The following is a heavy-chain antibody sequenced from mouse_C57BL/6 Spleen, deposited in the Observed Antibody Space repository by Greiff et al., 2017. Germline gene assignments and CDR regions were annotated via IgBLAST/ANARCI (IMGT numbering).Heavy chain of an antibody. CDR3: ARYSNYYGSSLDY. J-gene: IGHJ2*01. Sequence: QVQLQQPGAELVRPGTSVKLSCKASGYTFTSYWMHWVKQRPGQGLEWIGVIDPSDSYTNYNQKFKGKATLTVDTSSSTAYMQLSSLTSEDSAVYYCARYSNYYGSSLDYWGQGTTLTVSS. V-gene: IGHV1-59*01. CDR1: GYTFTSYW. D-gene: IGHD1-1*01. CDR2: IDPSDSYT.